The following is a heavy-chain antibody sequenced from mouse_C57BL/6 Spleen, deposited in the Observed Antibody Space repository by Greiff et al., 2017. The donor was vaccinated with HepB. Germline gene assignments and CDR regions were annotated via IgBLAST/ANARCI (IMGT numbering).Heavy chain of an antibody. CDR2: ILPSIGRT. CDR3: ARGGYYGFYAMDY. D-gene: IGHD1-1*02. V-gene: IGHV15-2*01. Sequence: QVQLQQSGSELRSPGSSVKLSCKDFDSEVFPIAYMSWVRQKPGHGFEWIGGILPSIGRTIYGEKFEDKATLDADTLSNTAYLELNSLTSEDSAIYYCARGGYYGFYAMDYWGQGTSVTVSS. CDR1: DSEVFPIAY. J-gene: IGHJ4*01.